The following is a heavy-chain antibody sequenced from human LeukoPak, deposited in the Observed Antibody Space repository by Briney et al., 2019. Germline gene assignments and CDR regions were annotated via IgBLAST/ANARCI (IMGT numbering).Heavy chain of an antibody. Sequence: PGGSLRLSCAASGFTFSSYTMNWVRQAPGKGLEWVSSISSSSSYINYADSVKGRFTISRDNANNSLYLQMSSLRAEDTAVYYCARHDVAWSDVHWFDPWGQGTLVTVSS. CDR2: ISSSSSYI. J-gene: IGHJ5*02. D-gene: IGHD1-1*01. V-gene: IGHV3-21*01. CDR3: ARHDVAWSDVHWFDP. CDR1: GFTFSSYT.